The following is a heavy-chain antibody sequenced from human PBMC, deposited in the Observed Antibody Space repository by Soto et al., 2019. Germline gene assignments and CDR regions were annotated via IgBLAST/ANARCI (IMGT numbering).Heavy chain of an antibody. D-gene: IGHD3-3*01. CDR1: GFSLSTSGVG. Sequence: QITLKESGPTLVKPTQTLTLTCTFSGFSLSTSGVGVGWIRQPPGKALEWLALIYWDDDKRYSPSLKSRLTXPXXTSKTQVGLTMTNMDPVDKATYCCAHREGQTVFGYWGQGTLVTVSS. V-gene: IGHV2-5*02. J-gene: IGHJ4*02. CDR2: IYWDDDK. CDR3: AHREGQTVFGY.